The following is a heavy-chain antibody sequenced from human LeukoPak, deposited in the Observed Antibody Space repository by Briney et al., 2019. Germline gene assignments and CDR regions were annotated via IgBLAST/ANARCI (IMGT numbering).Heavy chain of an antibody. CDR1: GGSISSYY. CDR2: IYYSGST. CDR3: ARSFLGDWYFDL. D-gene: IGHD1-26*01. J-gene: IGHJ2*01. Sequence: SETLSLTCTVSGGSISSYYWSWIRQPPGMGLEWIGCIYYSGSTNYNPSLKSRVTISVDTSKDQFSLRLTSVNAADTAVYYCARSFLGDWYFDLWGRGTLVTVSS. V-gene: IGHV4-59*01.